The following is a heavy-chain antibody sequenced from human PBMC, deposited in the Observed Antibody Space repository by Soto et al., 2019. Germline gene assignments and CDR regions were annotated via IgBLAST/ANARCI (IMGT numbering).Heavy chain of an antibody. V-gene: IGHV1-3*04. CDR2: INTDKGIT. CDR3: ARVGTNC. D-gene: IGHD1-1*01. J-gene: IGHJ4*02. Sequence: ASVKVSCKASGYSFTSYTMHWVRQAPGQGLEWMGWINTDKGITEYSQKFQGRVTITRDTSASTTYMELTGLRYDDTAVYYCARVGTNCWGQGTLVTVSS. CDR1: GYSFTSYT.